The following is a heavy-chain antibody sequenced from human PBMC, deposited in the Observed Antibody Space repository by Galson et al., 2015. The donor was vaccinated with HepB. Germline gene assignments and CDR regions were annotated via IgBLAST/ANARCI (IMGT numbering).Heavy chain of an antibody. D-gene: IGHD2-2*01. J-gene: IGHJ4*02. CDR1: GYTFTGYY. CDR2: INPNSGGT. V-gene: IGHV1-2*04. CDR3: ARGYCSSTSCFDYFDY. Sequence: CKASGYTFTGYYMHWVRQAPGQGLEWMGWINPNSGGTNYAQKFQGWVTMTRDTSISTAYMELSRLRSDDTAVYYCARGYCSSTSCFDYFDYWGQGTLVTVSS.